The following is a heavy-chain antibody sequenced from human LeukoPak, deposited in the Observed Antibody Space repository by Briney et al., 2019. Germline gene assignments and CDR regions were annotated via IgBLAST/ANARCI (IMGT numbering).Heavy chain of an antibody. D-gene: IGHD3-10*01. Sequence: PGGSLRLSCTASRFTFSNYGMHWVRQAPGKGLEGVAVISSDGSKTYYAESVKGRFTISRDNSKNTLHLQMNSLRAEDTAVYYCPLMARGVIDYWGQGTLVTVSS. CDR2: ISSDGSKT. V-gene: IGHV3-30*03. CDR1: RFTFSNYG. J-gene: IGHJ4*02. CDR3: PLMARGVIDY.